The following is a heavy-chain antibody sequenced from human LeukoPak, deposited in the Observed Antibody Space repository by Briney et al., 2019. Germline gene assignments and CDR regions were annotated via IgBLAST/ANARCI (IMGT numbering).Heavy chain of an antibody. J-gene: IGHJ2*01. D-gene: IGHD3-9*01. CDR1: GYSFTSYW. V-gene: IGHV5-51*01. CDR3: ARHLFFRGDILTGYYGWYFDL. CDR2: ISPGDSAT. Sequence: KRGESLKISCKGSGYSFTSYWIGWVRQMPGKGLEFMGIISPGDSATRYKPSFQGQVTISADKSISTAYLQWSSLKASNTAMYYCARHLFFRGDILTGYYGWYFDLWGRGTLVTVSS.